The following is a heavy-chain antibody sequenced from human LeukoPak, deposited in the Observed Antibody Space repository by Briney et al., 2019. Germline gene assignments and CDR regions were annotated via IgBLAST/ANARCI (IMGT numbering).Heavy chain of an antibody. CDR1: GFTFISYG. Sequence: GRSLTLSFAASGFTFISYGMHSVRHAPGNWLELVQVISYDGSNTSYADSVKGRFTISRDNTKNTLYLQMNSLGAEDTAVYYCATLRGYNDYWGQGTLVTVSS. V-gene: IGHV3-30*03. CDR2: ISYDGSNT. CDR3: ATLRGYNDY. J-gene: IGHJ4*02. D-gene: IGHD5-18*01.